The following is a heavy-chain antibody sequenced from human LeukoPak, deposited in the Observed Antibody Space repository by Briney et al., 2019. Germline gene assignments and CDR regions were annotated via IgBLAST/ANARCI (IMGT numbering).Heavy chain of an antibody. J-gene: IGHJ4*02. D-gene: IGHD1-26*01. CDR1: GDSISSSNSY. CDR2: MWFGATT. Sequence: PSETLSLTCTVSGDSISSSNSYWGWIRQPPGKGLEWIGSMWFGATTSYDPSLKSRVTISTDPSKNQFSLKLSSVTAADTALYYCARGRRGSYFQDYWGQGTLVTVSS. V-gene: IGHV4-39*07. CDR3: ARGRRGSYFQDY.